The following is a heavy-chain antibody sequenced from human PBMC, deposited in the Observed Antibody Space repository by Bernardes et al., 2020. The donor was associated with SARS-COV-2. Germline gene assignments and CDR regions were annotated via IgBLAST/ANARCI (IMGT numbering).Heavy chain of an antibody. V-gene: IGHV1-8*01. CDR2: MNPNSGNT. J-gene: IGHJ6*02. CDR3: AAAWVVVVPAAMGSYYYYGIAV. CDR1: GYTFTSYD. D-gene: IGHD2-2*01. Sequence: ASVKVSCKASGYTFTSYDINWVRQATGQGLEWMGWMNPNSGNTGYAQKFQGRVTMTRNTSISTAYMELSSLRSEDTAVYYCAAAWVVVVPAAMGSYYYYGIAVWSPGTTVTVSS.